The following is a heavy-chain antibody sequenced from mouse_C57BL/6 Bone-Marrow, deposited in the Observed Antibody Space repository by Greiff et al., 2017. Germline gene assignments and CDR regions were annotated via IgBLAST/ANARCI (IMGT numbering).Heavy chain of an antibody. D-gene: IGHD1-1*01. CDR3: TNPVVADFDY. CDR2: IDPENGDT. J-gene: IGHJ2*01. CDR1: GFNIQDDY. V-gene: IGHV14-4*01. Sequence: VQLQQPGAELVRPGASVKLSCTASGFNIQDDYMHCVKQRPEQGLEWIGWIDPENGDTEYASKFQGKATITADTSSNSAYLQLSSLTSEDTAVYYCTNPVVADFDYWGQGSTLTVSS.